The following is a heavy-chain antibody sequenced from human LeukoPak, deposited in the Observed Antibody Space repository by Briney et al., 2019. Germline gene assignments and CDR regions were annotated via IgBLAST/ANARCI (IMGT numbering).Heavy chain of an antibody. CDR3: AREVYSGPPMDV. V-gene: IGHV3-48*03. D-gene: IGHD2-21*01. Sequence: PGGSLRLSCAASGFTFSNHEVNWVRQAPGKGLEWVSYISSDGNMKYYRDSVKGRFSISRDNAKNSLYLQMNSLRAEDTATYYCAREVYSGPPMDVWGKGTTVTVSS. J-gene: IGHJ6*04. CDR1: GFTFSNHE. CDR2: ISSDGNMK.